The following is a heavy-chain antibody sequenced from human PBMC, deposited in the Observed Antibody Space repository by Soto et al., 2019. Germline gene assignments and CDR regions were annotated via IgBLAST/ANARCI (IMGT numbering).Heavy chain of an antibody. D-gene: IGHD4-17*01. V-gene: IGHV3-49*03. CDR3: ARRAPVTPFDY. Sequence: GGSLRLSCTASGFRFGEYAMSWFRQAPGKGPEWVGVIRSQTYGATAEYAASVIGRFTISRDDFAGIAYLQMNNLKTEDTAAYYCARRAPVTPFDYWGQGTLVTVSS. CDR2: IRSQTYGATA. CDR1: GFRFGEYA. J-gene: IGHJ4*02.